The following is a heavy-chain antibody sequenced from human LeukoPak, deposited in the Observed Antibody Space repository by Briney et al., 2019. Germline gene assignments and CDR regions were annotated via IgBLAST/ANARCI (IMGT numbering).Heavy chain of an antibody. Sequence: PGGSLRLSCAASGFTFSSYAMHWVRQASGKGPEWVALISYDGSNKYYADSVKGRFTISRDNSKNTLYLQMNSLRTEDTAVYYCARDSFYDSSGYYQKLGYWGQGTLVTVSS. CDR3: ARDSFYDSSGYYQKLGY. CDR2: ISYDGSNK. D-gene: IGHD3-22*01. CDR1: GFTFSSYA. J-gene: IGHJ4*02. V-gene: IGHV3-30*04.